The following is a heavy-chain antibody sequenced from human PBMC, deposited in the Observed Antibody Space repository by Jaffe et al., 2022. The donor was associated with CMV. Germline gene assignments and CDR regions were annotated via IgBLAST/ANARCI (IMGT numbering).Heavy chain of an antibody. J-gene: IGHJ4*02. D-gene: IGHD3-22*01. Sequence: EVQLVESGGGLVQPGGSLRLSCAASGFTFSSYEMNWVRQAPGKGLDWVSYISSSGGTIYYADSVKGRFTISRDNTKNSLYLQMNSLTAEDTAVYYCAGGDSSGYYPIDYWGQGTLVTVSS. CDR2: ISSSGGTI. CDR1: GFTFSSYE. CDR3: AGGDSSGYYPIDY. V-gene: IGHV3-48*03.